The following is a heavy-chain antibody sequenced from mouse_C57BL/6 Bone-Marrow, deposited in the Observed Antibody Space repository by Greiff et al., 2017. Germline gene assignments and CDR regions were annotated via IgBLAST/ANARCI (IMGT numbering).Heavy chain of an antibody. Sequence: EVNLVESGGGLVKPGGSLKLSCAASGFTFSDYGMHWVRQAPEKGLEWVAYISSGSSTIYYADTVKGRFTISRDNAKNTLFLQMTSLRSEDTAMYYCARPDGYYGWYFDVWGTGTTVTVSS. CDR1: GFTFSDYG. V-gene: IGHV5-17*01. CDR3: ARPDGYYGWYFDV. D-gene: IGHD2-3*01. J-gene: IGHJ1*03. CDR2: ISSGSSTI.